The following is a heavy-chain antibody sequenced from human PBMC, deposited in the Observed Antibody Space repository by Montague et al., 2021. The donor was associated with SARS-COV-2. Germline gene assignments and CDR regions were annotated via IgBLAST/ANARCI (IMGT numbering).Heavy chain of an antibody. D-gene: IGHD3-3*01. V-gene: IGHV4-59*01. CDR2: IYYSGST. Sequence: SETLSLTCTVSGGSISSYHWSWIRQPPGKGLEWIGCIYYSGSTNYNPSLKSRVTISVDTSENQFSLKLSSVTAADTAVYYCARVPRNYDFWSGFYDAFDIWGQGTMVTVSS. J-gene: IGHJ3*02. CDR1: GGSISSYH. CDR3: ARVPRNYDFWSGFYDAFDI.